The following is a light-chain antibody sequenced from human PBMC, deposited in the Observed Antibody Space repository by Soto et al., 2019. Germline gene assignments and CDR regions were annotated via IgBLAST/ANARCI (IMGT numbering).Light chain of an antibody. CDR3: LPRDDGLT. V-gene: IGKV3D-7*01. CDR2: GAF. J-gene: IGKJ4*01. CDR1: QRVSSSY. Sequence: TQAPGTLPLYPGGRAPLPCRASQRVSSSYLAWYQQKPGQAPRRLIQGAFTRATGIPARFSGSGSGTDFTLAISSLEPSESAVYYCLPRDDGLTLGGGTKVDIK.